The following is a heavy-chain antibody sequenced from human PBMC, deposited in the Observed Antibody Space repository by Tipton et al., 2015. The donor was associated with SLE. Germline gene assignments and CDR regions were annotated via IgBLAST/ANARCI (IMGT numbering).Heavy chain of an antibody. CDR1: GFTVSSNY. Sequence: VQLVQSGGGLVQPGGSLRLSCAASGFTVSSNYMSWVRQAPGKGLEWVSVIYSGGSTYYADSVKGRFTISGDNSKNTLYLQMNSLRAEDTAVYYCARVGYCSGGSCLYWYFDLWGRGTLVTVSS. J-gene: IGHJ2*01. D-gene: IGHD2-15*01. CDR3: ARVGYCSGGSCLYWYFDL. CDR2: IYSGGST. V-gene: IGHV3-53*04.